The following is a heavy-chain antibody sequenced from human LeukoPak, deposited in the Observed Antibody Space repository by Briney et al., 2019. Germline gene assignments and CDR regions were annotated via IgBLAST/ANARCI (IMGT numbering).Heavy chain of an antibody. CDR1: GFTFSSYW. V-gene: IGHV3-7*03. CDR2: IKQDGSEK. Sequence: GGSLRLPCAASGFTFSSYWMSWVRQAPGKGLEWVANIKQDGSEKYYVDSVKGRFTISRDNAKNSLYLQMNSLRAEDMALYYCARTTPEENYYDSSGYLSFDYWGQGTLVTVSS. CDR3: ARTTPEENYYDSSGYLSFDY. J-gene: IGHJ4*02. D-gene: IGHD3-22*01.